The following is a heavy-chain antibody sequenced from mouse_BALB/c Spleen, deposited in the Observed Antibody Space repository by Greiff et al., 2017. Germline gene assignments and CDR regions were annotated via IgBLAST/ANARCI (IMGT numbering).Heavy chain of an antibody. Sequence: EVKLMESGGGLVKPGGSLKLSCAASGFTFSDYYMYWVRQTPEKRLEWVATISDGGSYTYYPDSVKGRFTISRDNAKNNLYLQMSSLKSEDTAMYYCARGGGDYYGSSYGLWFAYWGQGTLVTVSA. CDR1: GFTFSDYY. CDR2: ISDGGSYT. CDR3: ARGGGDYYGSSYGLWFAY. V-gene: IGHV5-4*02. J-gene: IGHJ3*01. D-gene: IGHD1-1*01.